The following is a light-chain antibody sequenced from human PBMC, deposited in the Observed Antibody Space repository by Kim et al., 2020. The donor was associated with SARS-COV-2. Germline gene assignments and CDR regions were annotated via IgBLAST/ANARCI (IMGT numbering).Light chain of an antibody. V-gene: IGLV3-25*03. CDR2: KDT. Sequence: SYELTQPPSVSVSPGQTARITCSGDALPSQSTFWYQQKPGQAPLLVIYKDTERPSGIPARFSGSSSGTTVTLTISGVHPEDEADYYCQSADSNTVEFGGGTKVTVL. CDR3: QSADSNTVE. J-gene: IGLJ2*01. CDR1: ALPSQS.